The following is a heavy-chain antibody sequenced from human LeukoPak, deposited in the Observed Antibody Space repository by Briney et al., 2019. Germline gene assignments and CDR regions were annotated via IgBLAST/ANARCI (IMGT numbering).Heavy chain of an antibody. CDR2: ISGSSRHI. D-gene: IGHD2-21*02. CDR1: GFTFSDYF. V-gene: IGHV3-21*01. J-gene: IGHJ1*01. CDR3: ARGYCGGDCYGD. Sequence: GGSLRLSCAASGFTFSDYFMNWVRQAPGKGLEYVSSISGSSRHIYYADSVKGRFTISRDNTKSSLCLQMNSMRVEDMAVYYCARGYCGGDCYGDWGQGTLVTVSS.